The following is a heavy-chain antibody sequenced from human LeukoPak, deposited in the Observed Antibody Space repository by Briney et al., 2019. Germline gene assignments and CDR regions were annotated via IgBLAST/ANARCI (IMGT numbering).Heavy chain of an antibody. V-gene: IGHV5-51*01. J-gene: IGHJ5*02. CDR2: IYPGDSDT. D-gene: IGHD3-9*01. CDR3: ARQGGTYDILTGYFWFDP. Sequence: GESLQISCKGSGYSFTTYWIGWVRQMPGKGLEWMGIIYPGDSDTRYSPSFQGQVTISADKSISTAYLQWSSLKASDTAMYYCARQGGTYDILTGYFWFDPWGQGTLVTVSS. CDR1: GYSFTTYW.